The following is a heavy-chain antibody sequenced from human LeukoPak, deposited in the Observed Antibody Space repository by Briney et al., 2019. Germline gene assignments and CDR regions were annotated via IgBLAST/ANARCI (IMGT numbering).Heavy chain of an antibody. D-gene: IGHD6-19*01. CDR1: GFTFSSYA. Sequence: GGSLRLSCAASGFTFSSYAIHWVRQAPGKGLEWVAAISYDGSNKNYADSVKGRFTISRDNSKNSLYLQMNSLRVEDTAVYYCARAPTFSGWFDYWGQGTLVTVSS. V-gene: IGHV3-30*04. CDR3: ARAPTFSGWFDY. J-gene: IGHJ4*02. CDR2: ISYDGSNK.